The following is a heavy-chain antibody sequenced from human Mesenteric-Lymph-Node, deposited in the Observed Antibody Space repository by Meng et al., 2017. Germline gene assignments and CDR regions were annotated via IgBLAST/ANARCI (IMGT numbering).Heavy chain of an antibody. Sequence: QVQLQQSGPGLVKPSQTLSVTCAISGDSGSGNGAAWNWIRQSPSRGLEWLGRTYYRSKYYNDYALSVKSRITINPDTSKNQFSLQLNSVTPEDTAIYYCARDWGDVRGGFDFWGQGTLVTVSS. V-gene: IGHV6-1*01. CDR1: GDSGSGNGAA. D-gene: IGHD3-10*02. CDR3: ARDWGDVRGGFDF. J-gene: IGHJ4*02. CDR2: TYYRSKYYN.